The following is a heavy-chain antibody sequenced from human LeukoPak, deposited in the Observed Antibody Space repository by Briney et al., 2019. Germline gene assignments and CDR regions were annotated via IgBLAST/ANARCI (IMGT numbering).Heavy chain of an antibody. V-gene: IGHV1-69*13. CDR3: ATDSHCGGDCNYYYYGMDV. J-gene: IGHJ6*02. Sequence: SVKVSCKASGGTFSSYAISWVRQAPGQGLEWMGGIIPIFGTANYAQKFQGRVTITADESTSTAYMELSSLRSEDTAVYYCATDSHCGGDCNYYYYGMDVWGQGTTVTVSS. CDR2: IIPIFGTA. CDR1: GGTFSSYA. D-gene: IGHD2-21*02.